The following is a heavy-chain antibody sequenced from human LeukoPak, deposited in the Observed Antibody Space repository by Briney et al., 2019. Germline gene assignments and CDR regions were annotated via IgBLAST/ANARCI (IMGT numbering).Heavy chain of an antibody. V-gene: IGHV4-61*01. CDR1: GGSVSSGSYY. CDR3: ARLYYDFWSGYYVGGDWWFDP. CDR2: IYYSGST. D-gene: IGHD3-3*01. Sequence: PSETPSLTCTVSGGSVSSGSYYWSWIRQPPGKGLEWIGYIYYSGSTNYNPSLKSRVTISVDTSKNQFSLKLSSVTAADTAVYYCARLYYDFWSGYYVGGDWWFDPWGQGTLVTVSS. J-gene: IGHJ5*02.